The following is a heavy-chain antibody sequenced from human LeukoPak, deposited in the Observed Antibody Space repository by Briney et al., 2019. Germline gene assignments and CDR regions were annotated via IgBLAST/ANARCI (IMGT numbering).Heavy chain of an antibody. CDR3: AKGIQLWSDFDY. V-gene: IGHV3-11*01. J-gene: IGHJ4*02. CDR2: ISSSGSTI. CDR1: GFTFSDYY. Sequence: GGSLRLSCAASGFTFSDYYMSWIRQAPGKGLEWVSYISSSGSTIKYADSVKGRFTISRDNSKNTLYLQMNSLRAEDTAVYYCAKGIQLWSDFDYWGQGTLVTVSS. D-gene: IGHD5-18*01.